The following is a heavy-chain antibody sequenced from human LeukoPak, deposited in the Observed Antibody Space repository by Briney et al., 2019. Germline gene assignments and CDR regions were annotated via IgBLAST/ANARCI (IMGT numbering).Heavy chain of an antibody. D-gene: IGHD3-3*01. Sequence: ASVKVSCKASGYTFTSYGISWVRQAPGQGLEWMGWINAYNGNTNYAQKLQGRVTMTTDTSTSTAYMELRSLRSDDTAVYYCPRELYDFWSGYYTGMAGYWGQGTLVTVSS. CDR1: GYTFTSYG. V-gene: IGHV1-18*01. CDR3: PRELYDFWSGYYTGMAGY. J-gene: IGHJ4*02. CDR2: INAYNGNT.